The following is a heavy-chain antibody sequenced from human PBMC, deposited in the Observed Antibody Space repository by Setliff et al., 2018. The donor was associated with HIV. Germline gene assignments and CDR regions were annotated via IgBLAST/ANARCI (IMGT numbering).Heavy chain of an antibody. CDR3: ARVPFTTGFDY. CDR2: IYHSGGT. Sequence: SETLSLTCAVSGYSISSGYYWGWIRQPPGRGLEWIGSIYHSGGTHYNPSLRSRVTISVDTSNNHFSLKLSSVTAADTAVFYCARVPFTTGFDYWGQGILVTVSS. CDR1: GYSISSGYY. D-gene: IGHD3-3*01. J-gene: IGHJ4*02. V-gene: IGHV4-38-2*01.